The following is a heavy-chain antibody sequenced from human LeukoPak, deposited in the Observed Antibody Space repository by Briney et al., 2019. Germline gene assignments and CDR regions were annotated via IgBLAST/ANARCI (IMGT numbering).Heavy chain of an antibody. J-gene: IGHJ4*02. V-gene: IGHV3-7*01. CDR1: GFTFSSYW. Sequence: GGSLRLSCTASGFTFSSYWMSWVRQAPGKGLEWVANIKQDGSEKYYVDSVKGRFTISRDNAKNSLYLQMNSLRAEDTAVYYCARDWGRVYYDSSGYPFDYWGQGTLVTVSS. CDR2: IKQDGSEK. CDR3: ARDWGRVYYDSSGYPFDY. D-gene: IGHD3-22*01.